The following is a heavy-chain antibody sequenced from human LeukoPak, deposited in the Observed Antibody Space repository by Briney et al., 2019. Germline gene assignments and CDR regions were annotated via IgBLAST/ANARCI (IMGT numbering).Heavy chain of an antibody. J-gene: IGHJ4*02. Sequence: GGSLRLSSAASGFSVSNNYMSWVRQAPGRGLEWVSAIYSGGNTHYADSVRGRFTISRDNSKNTLYLQMDRLSDEDTAIYYCARDPSPFHSWGQGTLVTVSS. V-gene: IGHV3-53*01. CDR3: ARDPSPFHS. CDR1: GFSVSNNY. CDR2: IYSGGNT.